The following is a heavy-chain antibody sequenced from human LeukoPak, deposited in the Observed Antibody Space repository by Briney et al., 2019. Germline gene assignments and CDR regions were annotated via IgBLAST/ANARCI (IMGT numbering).Heavy chain of an antibody. CDR2: INHSGST. Sequence: SETLSLTCAVYGGSFSGYFWSWIRQSPGKGLEWIGEINHSGSTNYNPSLKSRVTISVDTSKNQFSLKLSSVTAADTAVYYCARRRQYDSSLFWNFDLWGRGTLVTVSS. CDR3: ARRRQYDSSLFWNFDL. CDR1: GGSFSGYF. D-gene: IGHD6-6*01. J-gene: IGHJ2*01. V-gene: IGHV4-34*01.